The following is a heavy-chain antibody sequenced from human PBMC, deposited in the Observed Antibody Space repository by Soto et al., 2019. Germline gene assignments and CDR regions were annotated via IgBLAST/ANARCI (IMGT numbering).Heavy chain of an antibody. Sequence: GDSVKVSCKASGYTFTSYGISWVRQAPGQGLEWMGWISAYSGNTNYAQKLQGRVTMTTDTSTSTAYVELRSLRSDDTAVYYCAWDHLLYFGLVFIYVTFFDCRCQGTMVSVSS. V-gene: IGHV1-18*01. J-gene: IGHJ4*01. CDR1: GYTFTSYG. CDR3: AWDHLLYFGLVFIYVTFFDC. CDR2: ISAYSGNT. D-gene: IGHD2-2*02.